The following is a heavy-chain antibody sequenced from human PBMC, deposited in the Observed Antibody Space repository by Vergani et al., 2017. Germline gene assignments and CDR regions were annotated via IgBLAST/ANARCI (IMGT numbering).Heavy chain of an antibody. CDR1: GFTFSSYG. Sequence: QVQLVESGGAVVQPGRSLRLSCAASGFTFSSYGMHWVRQAPGKGLEWVAVISYDGSNKYYADSVKGRCTISRDNSKNTLYLQMNSLRAEDTAVYYCAKSNWQQLVYDFDYWGQGTLVTVSS. V-gene: IGHV3-30*18. CDR2: ISYDGSNK. J-gene: IGHJ4*02. D-gene: IGHD6-13*01. CDR3: AKSNWQQLVYDFDY.